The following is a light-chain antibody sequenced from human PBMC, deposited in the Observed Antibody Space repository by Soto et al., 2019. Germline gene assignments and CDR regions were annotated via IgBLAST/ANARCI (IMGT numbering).Light chain of an antibody. CDR2: EVS. V-gene: IGLV2-14*01. CDR3: SSYTSSSTPFYV. Sequence: QSALTQPASVSGSPGQSITISCTGTSSDVGGYNYVSWYQQHPGKAPKLMIYEVSNRPSGVSNRFSGSKSGNTASLTISGLQAEDEADYYCSSYTSSSTPFYVLGTGTKLTVL. CDR1: SSDVGGYNY. J-gene: IGLJ1*01.